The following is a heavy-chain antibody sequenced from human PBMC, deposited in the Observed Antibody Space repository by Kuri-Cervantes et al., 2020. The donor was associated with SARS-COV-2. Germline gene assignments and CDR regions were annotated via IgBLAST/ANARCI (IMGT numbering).Heavy chain of an antibody. V-gene: IGHV3-11*06. Sequence: GESLKISCAASGFSFSDYYMIWIRQAPGKGLEWVSYISSSTTYTNHADSVKGRFTISRGNAKNSLYLHMDSLRAEDSAVYSCARGGLRSGGSCYHYSYYMDVWGKGTTVTVSS. J-gene: IGHJ6*03. CDR3: ARGGLRSGGSCYHYSYYMDV. CDR2: ISSSTTYT. CDR1: GFSFSDYY. D-gene: IGHD2-15*01.